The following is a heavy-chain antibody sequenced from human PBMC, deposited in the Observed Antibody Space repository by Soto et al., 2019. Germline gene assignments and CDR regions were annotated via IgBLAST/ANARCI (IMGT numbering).Heavy chain of an antibody. CDR1: GFSFTSSA. CDR2: IVVGSGNT. D-gene: IGHD3-16*01. J-gene: IGHJ5*02. CDR3: AATGPYDWFDP. Sequence: QMQLVQSGPEVKKPGTSVKVSCKASGFSFTSSAVQWVRQARGQRLEWIGWIVVGSGNTNYAQKFQERVTITRDMSTSTAYMELSSLRSEDTAVYYCAATGPYDWFDPWGQGTLVTVSS. V-gene: IGHV1-58*01.